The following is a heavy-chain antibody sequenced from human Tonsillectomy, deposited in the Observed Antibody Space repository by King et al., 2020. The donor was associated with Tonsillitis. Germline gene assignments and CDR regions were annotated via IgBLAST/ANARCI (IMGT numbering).Heavy chain of an antibody. CDR3: ATDSYDSSGYRGWFDP. CDR1: GGSISSYY. J-gene: IGHJ5*02. Sequence: QLQESGPGLVKPSETLSLTCTVSGGSISSYYWSWIRQPPGKGLEWIGYIYYSGSTHYNPSLKSRVTISVDTSKNQFSLKLSSVTAADTAVYYCATDSYDSSGYRGWFDPWGQGTLVTVSS. D-gene: IGHD3-22*01. CDR2: IYYSGST. V-gene: IGHV4-59*01.